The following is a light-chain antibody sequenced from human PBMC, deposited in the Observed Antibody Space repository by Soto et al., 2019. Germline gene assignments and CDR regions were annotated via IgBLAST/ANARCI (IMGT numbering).Light chain of an antibody. J-gene: IGKJ5*01. CDR3: QQYNYWPIT. CDR2: GAS. V-gene: IGKV3-15*01. CDR1: QSVADN. Sequence: EIVMTPSPATLSVSPGERVTLSCRSSQSVADNLAWFQQKPGQGPRLLIYGASTRATGIPARFSGSGSETDFTLTVSSLRSEDSAVYYCQQYNYWPITFGQGTRLEIK.